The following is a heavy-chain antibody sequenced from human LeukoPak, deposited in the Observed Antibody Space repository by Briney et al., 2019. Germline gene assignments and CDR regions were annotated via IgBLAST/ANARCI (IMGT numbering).Heavy chain of an antibody. Sequence: ASVKVSCKASGYRLSYYGISWVRQAPGQGLEWMGWINAYTGNTNYAQKLQGRVTMTTDTPTSTAYMELRSLRSDDTAVYYCARAHPEYYDSSGYNPLDFWGQGTLVTVSS. CDR1: GYRLSYYG. D-gene: IGHD3-22*01. J-gene: IGHJ4*02. CDR3: ARAHPEYYDSSGYNPLDF. CDR2: INAYTGNT. V-gene: IGHV1-18*01.